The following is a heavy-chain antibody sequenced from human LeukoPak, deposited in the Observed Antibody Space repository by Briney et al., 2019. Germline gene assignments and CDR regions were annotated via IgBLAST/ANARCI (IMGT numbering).Heavy chain of an antibody. CDR2: ISSSSSYI. Sequence: GGSLRLSCAASGFTFSSYSMNWVRQAPGKGLEWVSSISSSSSYIYYADSVKGRFTISRDNTKNSLYLQMNSLRAEDTAVYYCARSDFWSGYYTYANWFDPWGQGTLVTVSS. J-gene: IGHJ5*02. CDR1: GFTFSSYS. V-gene: IGHV3-21*01. D-gene: IGHD3-3*01. CDR3: ARSDFWSGYYTYANWFDP.